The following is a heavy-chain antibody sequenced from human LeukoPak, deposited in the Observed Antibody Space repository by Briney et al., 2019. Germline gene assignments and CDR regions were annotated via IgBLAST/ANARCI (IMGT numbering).Heavy chain of an antibody. CDR2: INPNSGGT. J-gene: IGHJ3*02. CDR3: ARDVCSGGSCYGAFDI. D-gene: IGHD2-15*01. Sequence: ASVKVSCKVSGYTLTELSMHWVRQAPGQGLEWMGWINPNSGGTNYAQKFQGRVTMTRDTSISTAYMELSRLRSDDTAVYYCARDVCSGGSCYGAFDIWGQGTMVTVSS. V-gene: IGHV1-2*02. CDR1: GYTLTELS.